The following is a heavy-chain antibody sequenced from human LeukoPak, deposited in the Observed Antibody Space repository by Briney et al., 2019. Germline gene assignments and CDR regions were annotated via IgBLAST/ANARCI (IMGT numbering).Heavy chain of an antibody. CDR3: ARDYYDYVWGSYRYTFDY. CDR1: GFTFSSYW. CDR2: VKQDGSEK. V-gene: IGHV3-7*01. J-gene: IGHJ4*02. D-gene: IGHD3-16*02. Sequence: GGSLRLSCAASGFTFSSYWMSWVRQALGKGLEWVANVKQDGSEKYYVDSVKGRFTISRDNAKNSLYLQMNSLRAEDTAVYYCARDYYDYVWGSYRYTFDYWGQGTLVTVSS.